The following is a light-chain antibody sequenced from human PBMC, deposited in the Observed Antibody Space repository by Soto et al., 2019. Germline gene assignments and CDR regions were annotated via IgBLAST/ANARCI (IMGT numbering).Light chain of an antibody. CDR2: GAS. Sequence: EIAMTQSPATLSVSPGERATLSCRASQSVSSNLAWYQQKPGQAPRLLIYGASTRATGIPARCSGSGSGTESPHTISSLQSEDFAVYSCQQYNNWPPMTFGQGTRLEIK. J-gene: IGKJ5*01. CDR3: QQYNNWPPMT. CDR1: QSVSSN. V-gene: IGKV3D-15*01.